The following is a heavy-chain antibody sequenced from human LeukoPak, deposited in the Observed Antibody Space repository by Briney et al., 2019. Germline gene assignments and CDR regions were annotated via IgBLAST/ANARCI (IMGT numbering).Heavy chain of an antibody. CDR1: GGTFSSYA. CDR3: ARAPSWSGGSYYSPFDY. Sequence: SVKVSCKASGGTFSSYAISWVRQAPGQGLEWMGGIIPIFGTTNCAQKFQGRVTITADESTSTAYMELSSLRSEDTAVYYCARAPSWSGGSYYSPFDYWGQGTLVTVSS. CDR2: IIPIFGTT. J-gene: IGHJ4*02. D-gene: IGHD2-15*01. V-gene: IGHV1-69*13.